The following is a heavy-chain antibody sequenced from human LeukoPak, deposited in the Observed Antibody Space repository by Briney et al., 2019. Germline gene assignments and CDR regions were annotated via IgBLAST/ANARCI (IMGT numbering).Heavy chain of an antibody. CDR3: ARVLYSSGWYSWGDY. J-gene: IGHJ4*02. CDR1: GYTFTSFY. Sequence: ASVKVSCKASGYTFTSFYMHWVRQAPGQGLEWMGTINPSGGSTSYAQKFQGRVTMTRDTSTSTVYMELSSLRSEDTAVYYCARVLYSSGWYSWGDYWGQGTLVTVSS. CDR2: INPSGGST. D-gene: IGHD6-19*01. V-gene: IGHV1-46*01.